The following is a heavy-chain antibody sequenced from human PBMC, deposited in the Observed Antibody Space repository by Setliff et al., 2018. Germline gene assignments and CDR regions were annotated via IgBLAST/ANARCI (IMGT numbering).Heavy chain of an antibody. Sequence: PSETLSLTCTVSGDSISSGYYYWTWIRQSAGKGLEWIGHFYTSGNTNYNPSLKSRVTISVDTSKNQFSLKLSSVTAADTATYYCARGGPTLTSSRALVASSFDPWGQGSRVTVSS. CDR2: FYTSGNT. CDR1: GDSISSGYYY. V-gene: IGHV4-61*09. J-gene: IGHJ5*02. CDR3: ARGGPTLTSSRALVASSFDP. D-gene: IGHD1-1*01.